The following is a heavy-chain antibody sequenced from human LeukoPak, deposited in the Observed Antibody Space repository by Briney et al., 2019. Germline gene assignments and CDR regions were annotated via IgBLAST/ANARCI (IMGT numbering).Heavy chain of an antibody. J-gene: IGHJ4*02. CDR1: GFTVSNNY. Sequence: GGSLRLSCAASGFTVSNNYMSWVRQAPGKGLEWVSVICSGGSTYYADSVKGRFTISRDNSKNTLYLQMNSLRAEDTAVYYCARLSYYYGSGSYWQEVDYWGQGTLVTVSS. CDR3: ARLSYYYGSGSYWQEVDY. CDR2: ICSGGST. D-gene: IGHD3-10*01. V-gene: IGHV3-53*01.